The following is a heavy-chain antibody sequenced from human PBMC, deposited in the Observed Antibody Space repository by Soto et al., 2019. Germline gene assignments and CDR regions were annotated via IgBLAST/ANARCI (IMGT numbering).Heavy chain of an antibody. D-gene: IGHD3-3*01. CDR3: ARDSLGSGFGYDFWSGYPKHFDY. CDR2: ISAYNGNT. V-gene: IGHV1-18*01. J-gene: IGHJ4*02. Sequence: ASVKVSCKASGYTFTSYGISWVRQAPGQGLEWMGWISAYNGNTNYAQKLQGRVTMTTDTSTSTAYMELRSLRSDDTAVYYCARDSLGSGFGYDFWSGYPKHFDYWGQGTLVTVSS. CDR1: GYTFTSYG.